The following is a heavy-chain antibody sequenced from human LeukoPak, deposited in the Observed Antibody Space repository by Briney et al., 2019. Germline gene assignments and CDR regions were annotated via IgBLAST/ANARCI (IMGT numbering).Heavy chain of an antibody. J-gene: IGHJ3*02. D-gene: IGHD2-2*02. CDR2: IYYSGST. Sequence: PSETLPLTCTVSGGSISSYYWSWIRQPPGKGLEWIGYIYYSGSTNYNPSLKSRVTISVDTSKNQFSLKLSSVTAADTAVYYCAREAGYCSSTSCYRGAFDIWGQGTMVTVSS. V-gene: IGHV4-59*12. CDR1: GGSISSYY. CDR3: AREAGYCSSTSCYRGAFDI.